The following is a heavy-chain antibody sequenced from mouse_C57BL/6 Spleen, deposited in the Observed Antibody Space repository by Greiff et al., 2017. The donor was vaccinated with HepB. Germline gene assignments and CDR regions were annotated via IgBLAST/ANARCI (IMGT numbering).Heavy chain of an antibody. V-gene: IGHV1-26*01. CDR2: INPNNGGT. Sequence: VQLQQSGPELVKPGASVKISCKASGYTFIDYYMNWVKQSHGKSLEWIGDINPNNGGTSYNQKFKGKATLTVDKSSSTAYMELRSLTSEDSAVYYCARNGYGFDYWGQGTTLTVSS. CDR3: ARNGYGFDY. J-gene: IGHJ2*01. D-gene: IGHD2-2*01. CDR1: GYTFIDYY.